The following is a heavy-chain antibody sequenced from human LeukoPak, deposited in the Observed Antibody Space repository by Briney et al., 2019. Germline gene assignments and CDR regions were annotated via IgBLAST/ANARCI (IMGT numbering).Heavy chain of an antibody. V-gene: IGHV1-2*02. CDR3: ARDEIAVAGLDY. J-gene: IGHJ4*02. CDR2: INPNSGGT. D-gene: IGHD6-19*01. Sequence: GASVKVSCKASGYTFTGYYMHWVRQAPGQGLEWMGWINPNSGGTNYAQKFQGRVTMTRDTSISTAYMELSRLRSGDTAVYYCARDEIAVAGLDYWGQGTLVTASS. CDR1: GYTFTGYY.